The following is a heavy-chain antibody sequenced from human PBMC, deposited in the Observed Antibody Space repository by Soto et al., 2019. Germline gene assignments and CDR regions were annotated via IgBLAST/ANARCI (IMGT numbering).Heavy chain of an antibody. J-gene: IGHJ5*02. CDR2: INHRGST. CDR3: ARDGFCTSTTCRVGNWFDP. Sequence: TSETLSLTCVVYGGSFSGYYWSWIRQSPGKGLEWIGGINHRGSTNYNPSLESRVTISVDTSKNQFSLKLPSVTAADTAMYYCARDGFCTSTTCRVGNWFDPWGQGTLVTGS. V-gene: IGHV4-34*01. D-gene: IGHD2-2*01. CDR1: GGSFSGYY.